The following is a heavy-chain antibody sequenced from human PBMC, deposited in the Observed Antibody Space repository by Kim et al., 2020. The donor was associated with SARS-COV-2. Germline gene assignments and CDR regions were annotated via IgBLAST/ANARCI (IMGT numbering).Heavy chain of an antibody. CDR1: GGSFSGYY. J-gene: IGHJ4*02. D-gene: IGHD2-15*01. CDR3: ARVYCSGGSCSWVLDY. Sequence: SETLSLTCAVYGGSFSGYYWSWIRQPPGKGLEWIGEINHTGSTNYNPSLKSRVTISVDTSKNQFSLKLSSVTAADTAVYYCARVYCSGGSCSWVLDYWGQGTLGTVSS. CDR2: INHTGST. V-gene: IGHV4-34*01.